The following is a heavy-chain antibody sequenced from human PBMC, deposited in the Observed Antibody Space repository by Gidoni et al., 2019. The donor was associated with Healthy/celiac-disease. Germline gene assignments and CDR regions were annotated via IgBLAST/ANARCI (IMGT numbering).Heavy chain of an antibody. CDR3: ASQYSSSTTDY. V-gene: IGHV1-69*02. CDR2: ILPILGIA. D-gene: IGHD6-6*01. CDR1: GGTFSSYT. Sequence: VQLVQSGAEVKKPGSSVKVSCKASGGTFSSYTISWVRQAPGQGLEWMGRILPILGIANYAQKFQGRVTITADKSTSTAYMELSSLRSEDTAVYYCASQYSSSTTDYWGQGTLVTVSS. J-gene: IGHJ4*02.